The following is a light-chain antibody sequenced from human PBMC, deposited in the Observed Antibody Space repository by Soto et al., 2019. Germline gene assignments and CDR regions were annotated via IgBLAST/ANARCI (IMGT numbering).Light chain of an antibody. V-gene: IGKV3-20*01. J-gene: IGKJ1*01. Sequence: ETVLTQSPDTLSLSPGERATLSCRASPSVSSSCLAWYQQKPGQAPRLLMYGSSNSVTGIPDRFSGSGSGTDFTLTISRLEPEEFAVYYCQQYGDSPGRDRRTFRQGTKVEIK. CDR2: GSS. CDR3: QQYGDSPGRDRRT. CDR1: PSVSSSC.